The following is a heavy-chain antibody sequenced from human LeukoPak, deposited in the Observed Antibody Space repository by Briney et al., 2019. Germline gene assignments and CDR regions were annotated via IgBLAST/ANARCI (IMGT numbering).Heavy chain of an antibody. J-gene: IGHJ4*02. V-gene: IGHV4-30-4*01. CDR1: GGSISSGDYY. CDR3: ARQANYGSGSYYDFDY. Sequence: SETLSLTCTVSGGSISSGDYYWSWLRQPPGKGLEWIGYIYYSGSTYYNPSLKSRVTISVDTSKNQFSLKLSSVTAADTAVYYCARQANYGSGSYYDFDYWGQGTLVTVSS. D-gene: IGHD3-10*01. CDR2: IYYSGST.